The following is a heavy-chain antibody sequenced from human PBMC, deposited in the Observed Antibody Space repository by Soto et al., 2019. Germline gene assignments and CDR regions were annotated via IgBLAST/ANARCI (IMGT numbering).Heavy chain of an antibody. D-gene: IGHD6-19*01. Sequence: GESLKLSCKGSGYLFASKWIGWVRQMPGKGLEWLGIIFPGDSAARYSPSFQGTGTISAEKAISTAYRKWSSRKASDTAMYYCGRHDTGYSSGWHRSTWGRGTLVTVSS. CDR3: GRHDTGYSSGWHRST. V-gene: IGHV5-51*01. CDR2: IFPGDSAA. J-gene: IGHJ4*02. CDR1: GYLFASKW.